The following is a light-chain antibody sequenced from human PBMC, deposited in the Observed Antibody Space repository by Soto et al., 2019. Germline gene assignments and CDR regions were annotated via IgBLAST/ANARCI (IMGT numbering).Light chain of an antibody. CDR3: CSYAGSSTWV. Sequence: QSVLTQPASVSGSPGQSITISYTGTSSDVGSYNLVSWYQQHPGKAPKLMIYEVSKRPSGVSNRFSGSKSGNTASLTISGLQAEDEADYYCCSYAGSSTWVFGGGTKVTVL. CDR2: EVS. J-gene: IGLJ3*02. V-gene: IGLV2-23*02. CDR1: SSDVGSYNL.